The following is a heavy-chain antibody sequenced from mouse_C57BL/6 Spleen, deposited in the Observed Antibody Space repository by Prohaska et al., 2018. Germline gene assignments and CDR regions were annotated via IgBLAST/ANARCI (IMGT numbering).Heavy chain of an antibody. CDR2: IYPGSGST. V-gene: IGHV1-55*01. CDR1: GYTFTSYW. J-gene: IGHJ2*01. Sequence: SCKASGYTFTSYWITWVKQRPGQGLEWIGDIYPGSGSTNYNEKFKSKATLTVDTSSSTAYMQLSSLTSEDSAVYYCARSGYDYDDYWGQGTTLTVSS. D-gene: IGHD2-4*01. CDR3: ARSGYDYDDY.